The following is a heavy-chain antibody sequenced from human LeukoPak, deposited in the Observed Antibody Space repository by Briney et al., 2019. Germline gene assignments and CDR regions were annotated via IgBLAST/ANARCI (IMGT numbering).Heavy chain of an antibody. CDR1: GFTLSNNK. CDR2: ISSSGSTI. Sequence: GGPLRLSWPPSGFTLSNNKRGWFGQAQGKGLEWVSYISSSGSTIYYADSVKGRFTISRDNAKNSLYLQMNSLRAEDTAVYYCARDGHNDYWGQGTLVTVSS. J-gene: IGHJ4*02. D-gene: IGHD1-14*01. V-gene: IGHV3-48*03. CDR3: ARDGHNDY.